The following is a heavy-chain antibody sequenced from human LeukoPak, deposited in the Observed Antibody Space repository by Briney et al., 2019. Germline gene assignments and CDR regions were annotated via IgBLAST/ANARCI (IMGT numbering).Heavy chain of an antibody. J-gene: IGHJ4*02. CDR3: ASEEVYSSGHPFDY. V-gene: IGHV4-34*01. D-gene: IGHD6-19*01. CDR2: INHSGGT. CDR1: GGSFSGYY. Sequence: SGTLSLTCAVYGGSFSGYYWSWVRQPPGKGLEWVGEINHSGGTNYNPSLKSRVTISVDTSKNQFSLKLSSVTAADTAVYCCASEEVYSSGHPFDYWGQGTLVSVSS.